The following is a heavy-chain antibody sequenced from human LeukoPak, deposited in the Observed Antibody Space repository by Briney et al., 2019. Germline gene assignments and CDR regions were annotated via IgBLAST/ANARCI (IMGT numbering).Heavy chain of an antibody. CDR3: AREGAVPGIDP. Sequence: SATLSLTCAVSGYSITSGFSWGWIRQPPGKGLEWIGTISHSGTTDYKSTLESRLTISMDTSKNLFSLRLTSVTAADTAVYYCAREGAVPGIDPWGQGTLVTVSS. V-gene: IGHV4-38-2*02. J-gene: IGHJ5*02. CDR2: ISHSGTT. CDR1: GYSITSGFS. D-gene: IGHD3-16*01.